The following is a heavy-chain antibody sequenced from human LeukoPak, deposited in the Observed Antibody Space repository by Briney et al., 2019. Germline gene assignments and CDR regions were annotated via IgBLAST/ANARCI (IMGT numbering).Heavy chain of an antibody. Sequence: GGSLRLSCAASGFTFSSYWMHWARQAPGKGLVWVSRINSDGSSTTYADSVKGRFTISRDNAKNSLYLQMNSLRAEDTALYYCAKDTHYSSSSLDYWGQGTLVTVSS. V-gene: IGHV3-74*03. D-gene: IGHD6-6*01. CDR1: GFTFSSYW. CDR3: AKDTHYSSSSLDY. J-gene: IGHJ4*02. CDR2: INSDGSST.